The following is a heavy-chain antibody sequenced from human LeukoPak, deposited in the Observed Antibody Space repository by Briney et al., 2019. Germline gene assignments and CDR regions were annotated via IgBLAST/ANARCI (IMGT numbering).Heavy chain of an antibody. CDR2: ISYDGSNK. CDR1: GFTFSSYG. J-gene: IGHJ4*02. D-gene: IGHD3-3*01. V-gene: IGHV3-30-3*02. CDR3: AKDHYPITIFGATPYN. Sequence: GGSLRLSCAASGFTFSSYGMHWVRQAPGKGLEWVAVISYDGSNKYYADSVKGRFTISRDNSKNTLYLQMNSLRAEDTAVYYCAKDHYPITIFGATPYNWGQGTLVTVSS.